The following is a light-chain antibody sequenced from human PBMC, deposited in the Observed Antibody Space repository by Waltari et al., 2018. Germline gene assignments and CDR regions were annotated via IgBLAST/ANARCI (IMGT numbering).Light chain of an antibody. CDR2: EAS. Sequence: VLTQSPATLSFSPGERATLSCRASQSVSNYLAWYQQKPGQAPRLLIYEASNRATGIPARFSGSGSGTDFTLTISSLGPEDFAVYYCQQRKFWPPITIGQGTRLESK. CDR1: QSVSNY. J-gene: IGKJ5*01. V-gene: IGKV3-11*01. CDR3: QQRKFWPPIT.